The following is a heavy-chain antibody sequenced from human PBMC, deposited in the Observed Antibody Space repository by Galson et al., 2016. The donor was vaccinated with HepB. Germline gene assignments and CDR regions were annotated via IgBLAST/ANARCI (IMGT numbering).Heavy chain of an antibody. CDR2: LYYSGST. Sequence: QPPGKGLEWIGSLYYSGSTYYNPSLKSRDTISVDTSKNQFSLMLTSVTAADTAVYYCAGHRGRPWGYYYYYGMDVWGQGTTVTVSS. CDR3: AGHRGRPWGYYYYYGMDV. J-gene: IGHJ6*02. V-gene: IGHV4-39*07. D-gene: IGHD7-27*01.